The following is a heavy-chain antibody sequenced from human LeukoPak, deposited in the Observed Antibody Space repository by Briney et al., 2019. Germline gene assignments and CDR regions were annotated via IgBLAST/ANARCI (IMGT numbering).Heavy chain of an antibody. CDR2: IIPIFGTA. D-gene: IGHD3-10*01. J-gene: IGHJ1*01. CDR3: ASITMVRGVISYFQH. CDR1: GGTCSSDA. Sequence: SVKVSCKASGGTCSSDAISWVRQAPGQGLEWMGGIIPIFGTANYAQKFQGRVTITADKSTSTAYMELSSLRSEDTAVYYCASITMVRGVISYFQHWGQGTLVTVSS. V-gene: IGHV1-69*06.